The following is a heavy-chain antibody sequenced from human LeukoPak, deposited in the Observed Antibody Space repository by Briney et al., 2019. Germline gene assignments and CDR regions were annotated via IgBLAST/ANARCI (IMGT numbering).Heavy chain of an antibody. CDR3: ARDPLHGMDV. CDR1: GGSISSSSYY. CDR2: IYYSGST. V-gene: IGHV4-39*07. J-gene: IGHJ6*02. Sequence: SETLSLTCTVSGGSISSSSYYWGWIRQPPGKGLEWIGSIYYSGSTYYNPSLKSRVTISVDTSKNQFSLKLSSVTAADTAVYYCARDPLHGMDVWGQGTTVTVSS.